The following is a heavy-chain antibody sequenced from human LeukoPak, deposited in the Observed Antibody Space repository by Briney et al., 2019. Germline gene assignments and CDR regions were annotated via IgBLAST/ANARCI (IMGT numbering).Heavy chain of an antibody. D-gene: IGHD3-22*01. CDR3: ARDLRVKPYYYDSSGYWGAFDI. J-gene: IGHJ3*02. CDR1: GFTFSSYW. Sequence: GGSLRLSCAASGFTFSSYWMSWVRQAPGKGLEWVANIKQDGSEKYYVDSVKGRFTISRDNAKNSLYLQMNSLRAEDTAVYYCARDLRVKPYYYDSSGYWGAFDIWGQGTMVTVSS. CDR2: IKQDGSEK. V-gene: IGHV3-7*01.